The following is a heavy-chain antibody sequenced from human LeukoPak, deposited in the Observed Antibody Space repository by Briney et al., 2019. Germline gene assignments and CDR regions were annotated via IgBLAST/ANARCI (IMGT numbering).Heavy chain of an antibody. D-gene: IGHD2-2*02. CDR2: ISGSGGST. J-gene: IGHJ4*02. Sequence: GGSLRLSCAASGFTFSSYAMSWVRQAPGKGLEWVSAISGSGGSTYYADSVKGRFTISRDNSKNTLYLQMNSLRAEDTAVYYCASREIGYCSSTSCYKLDSSGYHALGYWGQGTLVTVSS. V-gene: IGHV3-23*01. CDR3: ASREIGYCSSTSCYKLDSSGYHALGY. CDR1: GFTFSSYA.